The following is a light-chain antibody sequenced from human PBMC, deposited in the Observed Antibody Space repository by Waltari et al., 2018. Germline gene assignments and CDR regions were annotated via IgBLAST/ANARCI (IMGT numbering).Light chain of an antibody. J-gene: IGKJ1*01. CDR1: QSVSSQ. CDR2: EAS. V-gene: IGKV3-11*01. CDR3: QQCNNSPPT. Sequence: EIVLTQSPATLSLSPGEGATLSCRASQSVSSQLVWYQQKRGQAPRLLIYEASNRATGIPARFSGSGSGTDFTLTISSLEPEYFAVYYCQQCNNSPPTFGQGTKVEIK.